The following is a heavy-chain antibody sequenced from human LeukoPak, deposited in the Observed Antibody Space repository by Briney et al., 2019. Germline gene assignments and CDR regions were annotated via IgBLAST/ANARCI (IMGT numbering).Heavy chain of an antibody. V-gene: IGHV4-34*01. CDR2: INHSGST. D-gene: IGHD2-15*01. CDR3: ASLYWPYYMDV. J-gene: IGHJ6*03. Sequence: SETLSLTCAVYGGSFSGYYWSWLRQPPGKGLEWIGEINHSGSTNYNTSLKRRVTISVDTYKNQYSQKLSSVSAADTAVYYCASLYWPYYMDVWGKGTTVTVSS. CDR1: GGSFSGYY.